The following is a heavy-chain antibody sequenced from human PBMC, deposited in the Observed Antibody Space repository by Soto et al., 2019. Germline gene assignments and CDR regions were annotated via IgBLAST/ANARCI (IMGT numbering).Heavy chain of an antibody. V-gene: IGHV1-8*01. Sequence: ASVKVSCKVSGYTFTSYDINWVRQATGQGLEWMGWMNPNSGNTGYAQKFQGRVTMTRNTSISTAYMELSSLRSEDTAVYYCARLWIQLWEGFYMDVWGKGTTVTVSS. CDR3: ARLWIQLWEGFYMDV. J-gene: IGHJ6*03. CDR2: MNPNSGNT. CDR1: GYTFTSYD. D-gene: IGHD5-18*01.